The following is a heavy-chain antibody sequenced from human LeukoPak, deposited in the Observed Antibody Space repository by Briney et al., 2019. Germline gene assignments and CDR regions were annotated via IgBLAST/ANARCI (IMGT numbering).Heavy chain of an antibody. CDR3: AKEGYYGSGSYYMDV. V-gene: IGHV3-33*06. CDR1: GFTFSSYG. Sequence: PGRSLRLSCAASGFTFSSYGMHWVRQAPGKGLEWVAVIWYDGSNKYYADSVKGRFTISRDHSKNTLYLQMNSLRAEDTAVYYCAKEGYYGSGSYYMDVWGKGTTVTVSS. CDR2: IWYDGSNK. J-gene: IGHJ6*03. D-gene: IGHD3-10*01.